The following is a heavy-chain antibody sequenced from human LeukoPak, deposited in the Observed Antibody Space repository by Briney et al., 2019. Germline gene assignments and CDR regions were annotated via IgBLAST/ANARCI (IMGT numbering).Heavy chain of an antibody. V-gene: IGHV1-2*02. CDR1: GYTFTGYY. Sequence: ALVKVSCKASGYTFTGYYMHWVRQAPGQGLEWVGWINPNSGGTNYAQKFQGRVTMARDTSISTAYMELSRLRSDDTAVYYCAREYDYVWGSYRYTRDYWGQGTLVTVSS. CDR3: AREYDYVWGSYRYTRDY. D-gene: IGHD3-16*02. J-gene: IGHJ4*02. CDR2: INPNSGGT.